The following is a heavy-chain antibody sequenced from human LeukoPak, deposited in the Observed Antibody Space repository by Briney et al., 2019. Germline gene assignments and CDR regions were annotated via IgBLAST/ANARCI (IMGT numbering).Heavy chain of an antibody. D-gene: IGHD1-26*01. V-gene: IGHV3-72*01. CDR3: GGRWVHDY. CDR1: GFAFSDHY. CDR2: IRHKGNSYTT. J-gene: IGHJ4*02. Sequence: GGSLRLSCAASGFAFSDHYMDWLRQAPGKGLEWVGRIRHKGNSYTTEYAASVKGRFTISRDDSKNSLYLQMNSLKNEDTAMYFCGGRWVHDYWGQGTLVIVSS.